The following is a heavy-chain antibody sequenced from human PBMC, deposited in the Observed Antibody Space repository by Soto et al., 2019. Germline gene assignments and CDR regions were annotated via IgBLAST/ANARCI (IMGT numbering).Heavy chain of an antibody. CDR3: ARWGIAAGDY. V-gene: IGHV3-33*01. CDR2: IWYDGSNK. D-gene: IGHD6-13*01. J-gene: IGHJ4*02. Sequence: QVQLVESGGGVVQPGRSLRLSCAASGFTFSSYGMHWVRQAPGKGLEWVAVIWYDGSNKYYAASVKGRFTISRDNSKNTLYLQMNGLRAEDTAVYYCARWGIAAGDYWGQGTLVTVSS. CDR1: GFTFSSYG.